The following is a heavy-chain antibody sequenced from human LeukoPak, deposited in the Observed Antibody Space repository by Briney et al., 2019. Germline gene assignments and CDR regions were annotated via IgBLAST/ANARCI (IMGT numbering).Heavy chain of an antibody. D-gene: IGHD6-13*01. CDR1: GFTFSSYA. J-gene: IGHJ5*02. CDR2: ISYDGSNK. Sequence: GRSLRLSCAASGFTFSSYAMHWVRQAPGKGLEWVAVISYDGSNKYYADSAKARFTISRDNSKNTLYLPITSLRAEDTAVYYCARDRIPAATAAATGWFDPWGQGTLVSVSS. V-gene: IGHV3-30-3*01. CDR3: ARDRIPAATAAATGWFDP.